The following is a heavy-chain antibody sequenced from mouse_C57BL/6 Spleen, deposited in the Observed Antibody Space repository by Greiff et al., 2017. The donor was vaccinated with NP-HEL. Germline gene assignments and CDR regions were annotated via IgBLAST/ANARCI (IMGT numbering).Heavy chain of an antibody. D-gene: IGHD2-3*01. CDR3: ARDPDGYPYAMDY. Sequence: EVQLQESGGGLVKPGGSLKLSCAASGFTFSSYAMSWVRQTPEKRLEWVATISDGGSYTYYPDNVKGRFTISRDNAKNNLYLQMSHLKSEDTAMYYCARDPDGYPYAMDYWGQGTSVTVSS. V-gene: IGHV5-4*01. CDR1: GFTFSSYA. CDR2: ISDGGSYT. J-gene: IGHJ4*01.